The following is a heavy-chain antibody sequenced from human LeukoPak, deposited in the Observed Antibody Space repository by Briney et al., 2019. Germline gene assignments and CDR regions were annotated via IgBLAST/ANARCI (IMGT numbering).Heavy chain of an antibody. V-gene: IGHV3-7*03. Sequence: AGGSLRLSCAASGFTFSSDWMIWVRQPPGKGLEWVANIKPDEGEKYYVDSVKGRFTISRDNSKNTLYLQMNSLRAEDTAVYYCAKDRSLHRVRNWFDPWGQGTLVTVSS. D-gene: IGHD1-14*01. CDR1: GFTFSSDW. J-gene: IGHJ5*02. CDR2: IKPDEGEK. CDR3: AKDRSLHRVRNWFDP.